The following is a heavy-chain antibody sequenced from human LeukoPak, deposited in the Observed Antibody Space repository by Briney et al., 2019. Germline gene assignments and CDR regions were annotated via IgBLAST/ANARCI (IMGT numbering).Heavy chain of an antibody. V-gene: IGHV4-39*01. CDR2: IYYSGST. D-gene: IGHD4-23*01. CDR3: ARRAVVTPFNY. CDR1: GGSISSSSYY. Sequence: SETLSLTCTVSGGSISSSSYYWGWIRQPPGKGLEWIGSIYYSGSTYYNPSLKSRVTISVDTSKNQFSLKLSSVTAADTAVCYCARRAVVTPFNYWGQGTLVTVSS. J-gene: IGHJ4*02.